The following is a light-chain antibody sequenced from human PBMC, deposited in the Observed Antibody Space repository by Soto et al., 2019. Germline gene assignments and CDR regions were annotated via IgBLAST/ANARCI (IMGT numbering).Light chain of an antibody. Sequence: EIVLTQFPGTLSLSPGERATLSCRPSQSLSSSYLVWYQQKPGQAPRLLIYAASRRATGIPDRFSGSGSATEYTLTNSRLEPEDYAVYYCQQPGTFGQGTKLEIK. CDR1: QSLSSSY. J-gene: IGKJ2*01. CDR2: AAS. V-gene: IGKV3-20*01. CDR3: QQPGT.